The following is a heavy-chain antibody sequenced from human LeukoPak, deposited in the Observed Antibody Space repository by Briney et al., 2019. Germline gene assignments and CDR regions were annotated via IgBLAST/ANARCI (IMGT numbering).Heavy chain of an antibody. D-gene: IGHD4-11*01. Sequence: GESLKISCKGSGYSFTSYWIGWVRQMPGKGLEWMGIIYPGDSDTRYSPSFQGQVTISADKSISTAYLQWSSLKASDTAMYYCARMPDNNGQYPWWYFDLWGRGTLVTVSS. CDR1: GYSFTSYW. J-gene: IGHJ2*01. CDR3: ARMPDNNGQYPWWYFDL. V-gene: IGHV5-51*01. CDR2: IYPGDSDT.